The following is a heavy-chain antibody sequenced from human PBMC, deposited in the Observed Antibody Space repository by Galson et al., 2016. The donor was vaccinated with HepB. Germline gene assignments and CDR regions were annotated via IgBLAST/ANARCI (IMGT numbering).Heavy chain of an antibody. CDR2: IIPMFGTS. CDR3: ARVARVGGATRFDP. Sequence: SVKVSCKASGGTFSSYAINWVRQAPGQGLEWMGGIIPMFGTSNYAQNFQGRVTITADESTSPAYMELKRLTSEDTALYYCARVARVGGATRFDPWGQGTLVTVSS. D-gene: IGHD1-26*01. CDR1: GGTFSSYA. J-gene: IGHJ5*02. V-gene: IGHV1-69*13.